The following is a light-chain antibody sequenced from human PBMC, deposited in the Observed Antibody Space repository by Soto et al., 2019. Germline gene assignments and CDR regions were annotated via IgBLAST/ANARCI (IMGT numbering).Light chain of an antibody. CDR3: QSSDSSGAYV. CDR2: KDS. Sequence: SYELTQPPSVSASPGQTARITCSGDELPNQYVFWYQQKPGQAPVLVIYKDSKRPSGIPERFSGSSSGTTVTLTISGVQAEDEADYYYQSSDSSGAYVFGSGTKVTVL. V-gene: IGLV3-25*02. CDR1: ELPNQY. J-gene: IGLJ1*01.